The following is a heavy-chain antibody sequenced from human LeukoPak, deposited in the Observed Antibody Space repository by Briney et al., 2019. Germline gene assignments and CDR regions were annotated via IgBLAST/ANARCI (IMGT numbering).Heavy chain of an antibody. CDR1: GFTFSSYG. CDR2: ISYDGSNK. Sequence: GGSLRLSCAASGFTFSSYGMHWVRQAPGKGLEWVAVISYDGSNKYYADSVKGRFTISRDNSKNTLYLQMNSLRAEDTAVYYCAKEEDTRDYYDILTGYYNPVDYWGQGTLVTVSS. V-gene: IGHV3-30*18. CDR3: AKEEDTRDYYDILTGYYNPVDY. D-gene: IGHD3-9*01. J-gene: IGHJ4*02.